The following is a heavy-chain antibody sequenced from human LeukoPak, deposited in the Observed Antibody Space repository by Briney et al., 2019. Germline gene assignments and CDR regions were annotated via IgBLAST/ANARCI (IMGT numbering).Heavy chain of an antibody. J-gene: IGHJ3*02. V-gene: IGHV4-59*01. CDR1: DGSINSYY. CDR3: ARSDYHNSGSHTVFDAFDI. Sequence: SETLSLTCSVSDGSINSYYWNWIRRPPGKGLEWIGYIYYNGNTNYSPSLKSRVTMSVDTSKNQFSLKLSFVTAADTAMYYCARSDYHNSGSHTVFDAFDIWGQGTRVTVSS. D-gene: IGHD3-10*01. CDR2: IYYNGNT.